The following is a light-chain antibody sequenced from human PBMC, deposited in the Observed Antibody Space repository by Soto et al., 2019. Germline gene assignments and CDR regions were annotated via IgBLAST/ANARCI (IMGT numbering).Light chain of an antibody. CDR1: SSDVGGCNY. V-gene: IGLV2-14*01. J-gene: IGLJ1*01. CDR3: SSYTRSSTYV. Sequence: QSVLTQPASVSGSPGQSITISCTGTSSDVGGCNYVSWYRQHPGRAPKLMIYDVSNRPSGVSNRFSGSKSGNTASLTISGLQAEDEADYYCSSYTRSSTYVFGXG. CDR2: DVS.